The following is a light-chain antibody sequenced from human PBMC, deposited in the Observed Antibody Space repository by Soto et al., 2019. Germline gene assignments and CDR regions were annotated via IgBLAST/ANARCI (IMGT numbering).Light chain of an antibody. J-gene: IGLJ1*01. CDR3: SSYTTGSTFYV. CDR2: EVS. V-gene: IGLV2-14*01. CDR1: SNDIGAYKY. Sequence: QSVLTQPASVSGSPGQSITISCTGSSNDIGAYKYVSWYQQYPGKAPKLIIFEVSNRPSGVSNRFSGSKSGNTASLTIAGLQAEDEADYHCSSYTTGSTFYVFGGGTKVTVL.